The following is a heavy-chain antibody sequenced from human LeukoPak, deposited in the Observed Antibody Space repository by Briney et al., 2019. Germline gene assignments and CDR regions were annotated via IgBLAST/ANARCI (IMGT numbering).Heavy chain of an antibody. D-gene: IGHD3-9*01. CDR3: ASHLNGAGYYKPFDY. CDR1: GGTFSSYA. V-gene: IGHV1-69*01. Sequence: ASVKVSCKASGGTFSSYAISWVRQAPGQGLERMGGIIPIFGTANYAQKFQGRVTITADESTSTAYMELSSLRSEDTAVYYCASHLNGAGYYKPFDYWGQGTLVTVSS. J-gene: IGHJ4*02. CDR2: IIPIFGTA.